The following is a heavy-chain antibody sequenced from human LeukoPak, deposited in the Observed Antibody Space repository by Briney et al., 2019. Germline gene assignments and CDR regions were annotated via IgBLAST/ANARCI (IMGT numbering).Heavy chain of an antibody. V-gene: IGHV3-7*01. J-gene: IGHJ4*02. Sequence: GGSLRLSCAASGFIFSDYWMSWVRQAPGKGLEWVANIRQDGNENYYVDSVKGRFTISRDNAKNSLYLQMNSLRVEDTAVYYCARPPYSSGWYLMYWGQGTLVTVSS. CDR2: IRQDGNEN. CDR1: GFIFSDYW. D-gene: IGHD6-19*01. CDR3: ARPPYSSGWYLMY.